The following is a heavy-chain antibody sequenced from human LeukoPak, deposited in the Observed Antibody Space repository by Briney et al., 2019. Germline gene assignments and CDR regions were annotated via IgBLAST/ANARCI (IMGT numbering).Heavy chain of an antibody. CDR3: ARALRADYKIYYFDY. D-gene: IGHD5-24*01. Sequence: PSETLSLTCTVSGGSISSSSYYWGWIRQPPGKGLEWIGSIYYSGSTNYNPSLKSRVTISVDTSKNQFSLKLSSVTAADTAVYYCARALRADYKIYYFDYWGQGTLVTVSS. CDR1: GGSISSSSYY. CDR2: IYYSGST. J-gene: IGHJ4*02. V-gene: IGHV4-39*07.